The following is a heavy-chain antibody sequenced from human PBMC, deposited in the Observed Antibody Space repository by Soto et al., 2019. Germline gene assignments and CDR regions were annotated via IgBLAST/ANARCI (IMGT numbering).Heavy chain of an antibody. D-gene: IGHD2-2*02. CDR1: GGSISSSRYY. CDR2: IYDSGSA. CDR3: PRVGRCTSTSCYSIGLSVYRMDV. V-gene: IGHV4-39*01. J-gene: IGHJ6*02. Sequence: SETLSLTCTVSGGSISSSRYYWGSIRQPPGKGLGWIGSIYDSGSAYYNPSLTSRVTISVGTSKNQCSLKLSSVTAADPSVYYCPRVGRCTSTSCYSIGLSVYRMDVWGQGTPVTVSS.